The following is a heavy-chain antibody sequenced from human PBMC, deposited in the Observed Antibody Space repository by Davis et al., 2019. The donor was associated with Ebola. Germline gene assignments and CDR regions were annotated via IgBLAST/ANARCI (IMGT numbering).Heavy chain of an antibody. Sequence: PGGSLRLSCVASGFTFTGYWMGWVRQAPGTGLEWVGNINQYGNERYYVDSVKGRFTISRDSAKNSLFLQMNSLRAEDTALYYCARDRKGGGRPPWAFHIWGQGTMVTVSS. D-gene: IGHD1-26*01. V-gene: IGHV3-7*01. CDR2: INQYGNER. CDR1: GFTFTGYW. CDR3: ARDRKGGGRPPWAFHI. J-gene: IGHJ3*02.